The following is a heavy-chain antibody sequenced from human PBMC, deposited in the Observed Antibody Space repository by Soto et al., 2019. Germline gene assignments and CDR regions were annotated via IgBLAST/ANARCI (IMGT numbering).Heavy chain of an antibody. CDR2: INHSGST. CDR3: ARGHGYNMN. Sequence: PSETLSLTCAVYGGSFSGYYWSWIRQPPGKGLEWIGEINHSGSTNYNPSLKSRVTISVDTSKNQFSLKLSSVTAADTAVCYCARGHGYNMNWGQGALVTVSS. D-gene: IGHD5-12*01. CDR1: GGSFSGYY. J-gene: IGHJ4*02. V-gene: IGHV4-34*01.